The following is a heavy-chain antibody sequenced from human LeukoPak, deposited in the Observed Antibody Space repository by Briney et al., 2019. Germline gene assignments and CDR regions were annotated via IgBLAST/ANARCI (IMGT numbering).Heavy chain of an antibody. CDR2: IYYSGST. D-gene: IGHD3-22*01. CDR3: AKSNGYGLIDI. Sequence: SETLSLTCTVSGGSISSYYWSWIRQLPGKGLEWIGYIYYSGSTNYNPSLKSRVTISLDTSRNQFSLKLNSVTAADTAVYYCAKSNGYGLIDIWGQGTMVTVST. CDR1: GGSISSYY. J-gene: IGHJ3*02. V-gene: IGHV4-59*12.